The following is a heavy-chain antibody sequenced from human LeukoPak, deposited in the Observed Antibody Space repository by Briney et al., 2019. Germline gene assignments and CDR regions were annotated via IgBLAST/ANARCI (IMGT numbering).Heavy chain of an antibody. CDR3: ARTGGYCSGGSCYPNYGMDV. D-gene: IGHD2-15*01. Sequence: VASVTVSCKASGGTFSSYTISWVRQAPGQGLEWMGRIIPILGIANYAQKFQGRVTITADKSTSTAYMELSSLRSEDTAVYYCARTGGYCSGGSCYPNYGMDVWGQGTTVTVSS. CDR2: IIPILGIA. CDR1: GGTFSSYT. J-gene: IGHJ6*02. V-gene: IGHV1-69*02.